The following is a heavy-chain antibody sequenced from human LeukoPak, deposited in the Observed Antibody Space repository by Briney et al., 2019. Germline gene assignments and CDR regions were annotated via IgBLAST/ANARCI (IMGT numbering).Heavy chain of an antibody. J-gene: IGHJ5*02. CDR2: INTDNGNT. D-gene: IGHD2-21*02. CDR1: GYTFNTYG. CDR3: ARKGCTGDCYRFDP. Sequence: GASVKVSRKASGYTFNTYGISWVRQAPGQRPEWMGWINTDNGNTKYAQKFQGRVTMTTDTSTSTAYMELSSLRSDDTAVYYCARKGCTGDCYRFDPWGQGTLVTVSS. V-gene: IGHV1-18*01.